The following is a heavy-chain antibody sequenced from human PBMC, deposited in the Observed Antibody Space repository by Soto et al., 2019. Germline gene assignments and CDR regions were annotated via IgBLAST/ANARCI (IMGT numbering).Heavy chain of an antibody. Sequence: EVHLVESGGGLVQTGGSLRLSCAIFESTVSRDWMNWVRQAPGKGLEWVAHINQDGSEKYYVDSVKGRFTISRDNDKKSLYLEMNSLGPADTAMYYCSGGVGDAFWGQGTLVTVSS. CDR3: SGGVGDAF. CDR1: ESTVSRDW. D-gene: IGHD1-26*01. V-gene: IGHV3-7*04. J-gene: IGHJ4*02. CDR2: INQDGSEK.